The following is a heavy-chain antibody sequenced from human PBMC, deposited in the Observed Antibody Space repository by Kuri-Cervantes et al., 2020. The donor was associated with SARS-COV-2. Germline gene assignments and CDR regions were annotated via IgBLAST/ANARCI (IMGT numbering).Heavy chain of an antibody. CDR1: GGSISSYY. D-gene: IGHD6-19*01. V-gene: IGHV4-59*08. CDR2: IYYSGST. J-gene: IGHJ5*02. Sequence: GSLRLSCTVSGGSISSYYWSWIRQPPGKGLEWIGYIYYSGSTNYNPSLKSRVTISVDTSKNQFSPKLSSVTAADTAVYYCARTYWSSSGWYNWFDPWGQGTLVTVSS. CDR3: ARTYWSSSGWYNWFDP.